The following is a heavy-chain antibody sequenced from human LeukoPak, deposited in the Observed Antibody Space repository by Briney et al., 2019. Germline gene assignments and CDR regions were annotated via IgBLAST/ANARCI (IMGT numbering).Heavy chain of an antibody. D-gene: IGHD3-22*01. J-gene: IGHJ3*02. CDR2: IYPGDSHT. CDR3: ASICYDSRACLDAFDI. Sequence: GESLKISCKGSGYSFTSYWIGWVRQMPGKGLEWMGIIYPGDSHTRYSPFFQGQVTISADKSISTAYLQWSSLKASDTAMYYCASICYDSRACLDAFDIWGQGTMVTVSS. CDR1: GYSFTSYW. V-gene: IGHV5-51*01.